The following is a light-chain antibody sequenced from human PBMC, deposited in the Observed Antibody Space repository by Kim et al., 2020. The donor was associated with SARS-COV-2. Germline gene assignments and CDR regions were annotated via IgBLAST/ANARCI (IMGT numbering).Light chain of an antibody. CDR3: QQYGRSPLT. V-gene: IGKV3-20*01. Sequence: EIVLTQSPGTLSLSPGERATLSCRASQSVSSSYLAWYQQKPVQAPRLLIYGASSRATGIPDRFSGSGSGTDFTLTISRLEPEDFAVYYCQQYGRSPLTFGGGTKLEI. J-gene: IGKJ4*01. CDR1: QSVSSSY. CDR2: GAS.